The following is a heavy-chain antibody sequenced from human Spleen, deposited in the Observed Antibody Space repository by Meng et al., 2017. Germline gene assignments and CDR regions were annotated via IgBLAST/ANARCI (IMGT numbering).Heavy chain of an antibody. J-gene: IGHJ4*01. CDR2: IWSDEKTQ. CDR1: GFSFSKHG. Sequence: QVQLVESGGGVVHPGRSLSLSCEASGFSFSKHGMHWVRQAPGRGLEWVAVIWSDEKTQYYADSVKGRFTISRDNSKNTVSLHMNSLRAEDTAVYYCARDPRAWNDGWFDYWGQGTLVTVSS. D-gene: IGHD1-1*01. CDR3: ARDPRAWNDGWFDY. V-gene: IGHV3-33*01.